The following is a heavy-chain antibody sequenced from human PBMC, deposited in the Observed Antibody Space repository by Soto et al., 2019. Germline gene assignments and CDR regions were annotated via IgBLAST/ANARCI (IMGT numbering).Heavy chain of an antibody. CDR1: GYTLTELS. D-gene: IGHD6-13*01. CDR2: FDPEDGET. Sequence: GASVKVSCKVSGYTLTELSMHWVRQAPGKGLEWMGGFDPEDGETIYAQEFQGRVTMTEDTSTDTAYMELSSLRSEDTAVYYCATNSGPYSSSWYFLGYWGQGTLVTVSS. J-gene: IGHJ4*02. CDR3: ATNSGPYSSSWYFLGY. V-gene: IGHV1-24*01.